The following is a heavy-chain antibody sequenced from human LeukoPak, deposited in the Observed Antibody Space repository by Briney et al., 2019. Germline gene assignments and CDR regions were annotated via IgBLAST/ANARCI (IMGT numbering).Heavy chain of an antibody. Sequence: ASVKVSCKASGYTFTGYYMHWVRQAPGQGLEWMGWINPNSGGTNYAQKFQGRVAMTRDTSISTAYMELSRLRSDDTAVYYCAREWDIVATIFYWGQGTLVTVSS. CDR2: INPNSGGT. J-gene: IGHJ4*02. D-gene: IGHD5-12*01. CDR3: AREWDIVATIFY. CDR1: GYTFTGYY. V-gene: IGHV1-2*02.